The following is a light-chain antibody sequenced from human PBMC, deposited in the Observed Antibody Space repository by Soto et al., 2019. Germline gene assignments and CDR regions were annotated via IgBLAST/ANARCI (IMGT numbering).Light chain of an antibody. V-gene: IGLV1-44*01. CDR1: RSNIGNNA. CDR2: NNN. CDR3: ATWDDSLNARGV. J-gene: IGLJ3*02. Sequence: QAVVTQTPSASGTPGQTVTISCSGSRSNIGNNAVSWYQQFPGTAPKLLIYNNNQRPSGVPDRFSGSKSGTSASLASSGLQSEDEADYYCATWDDSLNARGVFGGGTQLTVL.